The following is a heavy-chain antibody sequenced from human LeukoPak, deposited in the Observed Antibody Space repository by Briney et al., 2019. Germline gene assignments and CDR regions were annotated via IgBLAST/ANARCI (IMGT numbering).Heavy chain of an antibody. CDR2: ISISGSSI. CDR3: ARDQRECSGGSCYFRYYYYGMDV. D-gene: IGHD2-15*01. V-gene: IGHV3-48*01. CDR1: GFTFSTYC. J-gene: IGHJ6*04. Sequence: GGSLRLSCSAAGFTFSTYCLSWVRQAPGKGLEWVSFISISGSSIDYADSVKGRFTISRDNAKTSLYLQMNSLRAEDTAVHYCARDQRECSGGSCYFRYYYYGMDVWGKGTTVTVSS.